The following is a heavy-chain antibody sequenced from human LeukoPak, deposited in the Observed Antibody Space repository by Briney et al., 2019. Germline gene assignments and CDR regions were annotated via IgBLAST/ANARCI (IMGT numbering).Heavy chain of an antibody. CDR1: GGSISSYY. J-gene: IGHJ4*01. D-gene: IGHD1-26*01. CDR2: IYYSGST. V-gene: IGHV4-59*08. CDR3: ARLASGSYGPLTPFDY. Sequence: SETESLTCTVSGGSISSYYWSWIRQPPGKGLEWIGDIYYSGSTNYNPSLKSRVTISVDTSKNQFSLRLSSVTAADTAVYYSARLASGSYGPLTPFDYWGHGSLFTVSS.